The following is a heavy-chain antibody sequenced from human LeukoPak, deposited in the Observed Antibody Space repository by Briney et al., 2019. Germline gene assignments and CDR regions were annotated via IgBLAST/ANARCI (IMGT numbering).Heavy chain of an antibody. CDR1: GYSISSGYY. D-gene: IGHD2-21*01. CDR3: ARGDIPDF. J-gene: IGHJ4*02. CDR2: IFHSGKT. V-gene: IGHV4-38-2*01. Sequence: SETLSLTCGVSGYSISSGYYWGWIRQSPGKGLEWIGSIFHSGKTYYNLSLKSRVTISVDTSKNQFSLKLTSVTAADTAVYYCARGDIPDFWGQGTLVTLSS.